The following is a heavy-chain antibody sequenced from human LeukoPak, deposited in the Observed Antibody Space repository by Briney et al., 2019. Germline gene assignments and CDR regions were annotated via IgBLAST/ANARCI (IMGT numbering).Heavy chain of an antibody. CDR2: IWYDGSNK. J-gene: IGHJ4*02. CDR1: GFTFSNYW. Sequence: GGSLRLSCAASGFTFSNYWMHWVRQAPGKGLEWVAVIWYDGSNKYYADSVKGRFTISRDNSKNTLYLQMNSLRAEDTAVYYCARDIPTPYYYDSSGSDRFDYWGQGTLVTVSS. D-gene: IGHD3-22*01. CDR3: ARDIPTPYYYDSSGSDRFDY. V-gene: IGHV3-33*08.